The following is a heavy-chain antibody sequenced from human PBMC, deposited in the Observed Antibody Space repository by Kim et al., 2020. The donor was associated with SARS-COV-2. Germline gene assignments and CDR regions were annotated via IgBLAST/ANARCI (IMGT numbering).Heavy chain of an antibody. J-gene: IGHJ5*02. CDR3: ARGGYCSGGSCRYNWFDP. D-gene: IGHD2-15*01. Sequence: KSRVTMSVDTSKNQFSLKLSSMTAADTAVYYCARGGYCSGGSCRYNWFDPWGQGTLVSVSS. V-gene: IGHV4-59*09.